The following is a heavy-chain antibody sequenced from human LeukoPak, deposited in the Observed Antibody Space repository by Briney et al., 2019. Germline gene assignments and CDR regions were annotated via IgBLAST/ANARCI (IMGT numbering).Heavy chain of an antibody. CDR1: GGSISSSSYC. CDR3: ARVPGGYDFWSGYLMIDY. J-gene: IGHJ4*02. Sequence: PSETLSLTCTVSGGSISSSSYCWGWIRQPPGKGLEWIGSIYYSGSTYYNPSLKSRVTISVDTSKNQFSLKLSSVTAADTAVYYCARVPGGYDFWSGYLMIDYWGQGTLVTVSS. D-gene: IGHD3-3*01. V-gene: IGHV4-39*01. CDR2: IYYSGST.